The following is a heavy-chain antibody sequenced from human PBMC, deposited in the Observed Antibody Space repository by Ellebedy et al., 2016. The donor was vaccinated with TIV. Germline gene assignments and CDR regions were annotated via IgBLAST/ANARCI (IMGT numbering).Heavy chain of an antibody. CDR3: ARKRVSGYLFDP. Sequence: AASVKVSCKASGYTFTGYYIHWVRQAPGQGLEWMGWINPNGGSTNYAQKFQGRVTMTRDTSISPAYMELSRLRSDDTAVYYCARKRVSGYLFDPWGQGTLVTVSS. CDR1: GYTFTGYY. J-gene: IGHJ5*02. D-gene: IGHD3-22*01. V-gene: IGHV1-2*02. CDR2: INPNGGST.